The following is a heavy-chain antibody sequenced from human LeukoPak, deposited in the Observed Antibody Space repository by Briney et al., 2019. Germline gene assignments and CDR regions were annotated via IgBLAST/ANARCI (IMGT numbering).Heavy chain of an antibody. CDR2: IYPGDSDT. CDR3: ARHPGGYCSSTSCLGGDYYYYGMDV. Sequence: GESLKISCKGSGYSLTSYWIGWVRHMPGKGLEWMGIIYPGDSDTSYSPSFQGQVTISADKSISTAYLQWSSLKASDTAMYYCARHPGGYCSSTSCLGGDYYYYGMDVWGQGTTVTVSS. CDR1: GYSLTSYW. V-gene: IGHV5-51*01. J-gene: IGHJ6*02. D-gene: IGHD2-2*01.